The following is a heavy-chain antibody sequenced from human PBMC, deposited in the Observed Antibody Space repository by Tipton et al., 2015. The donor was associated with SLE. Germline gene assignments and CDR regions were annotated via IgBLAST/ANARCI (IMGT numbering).Heavy chain of an antibody. CDR3: ARDHSGDYGDYVD. J-gene: IGHJ4*02. CDR2: IWPNGNT. V-gene: IGHV4-4*02. Sequence: TLSLTCAVSGGSISSDHWWNWVRQTPERGLEWIGEIWPNGNTNYNPSLKSRVTISVDTSKNQFSLKLSSVTAADTAVYYCARDHSGDYGDYVDWGQGTLVTVSS. CDR1: GGSISSDHW. D-gene: IGHD4-17*01.